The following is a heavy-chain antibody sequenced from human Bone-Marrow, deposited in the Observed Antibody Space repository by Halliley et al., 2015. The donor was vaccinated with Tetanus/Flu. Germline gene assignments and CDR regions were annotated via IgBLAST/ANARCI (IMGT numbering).Heavy chain of an antibody. D-gene: IGHD1-26*01. V-gene: IGHV4-39*01. CDR2: VFFTGSA. CDR1: GASISGSSSY. CDR3: ARHSTTSNFDF. Sequence: TLSLTCTVSGASISGSSSYWDWVRQSPGKGLEWIGSVFFTGSAYYNPSLQSRVTISVDTSRNEFVLKLTSVTAADAALYYCARHSTTSNFDFWGQGTLVTVSS. J-gene: IGHJ4*02.